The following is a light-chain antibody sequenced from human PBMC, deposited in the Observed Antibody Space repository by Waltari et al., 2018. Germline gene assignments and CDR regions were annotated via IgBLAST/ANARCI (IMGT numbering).Light chain of an antibody. CDR2: DDS. CDR3: QVWEGSSDHYV. J-gene: IGLJ1*01. CDR1: NIGGKT. V-gene: IGLV3-21*03. Sequence: SYVLTQPASVSVAPGKTARITCEGNNIGGKTVHWYQLRPGQAPVLVVHDDSDRPSGIPERCSGSNSGNTATLTISGVEVGDEGDYYCQVWEGSSDHYVFGTGTAVSV.